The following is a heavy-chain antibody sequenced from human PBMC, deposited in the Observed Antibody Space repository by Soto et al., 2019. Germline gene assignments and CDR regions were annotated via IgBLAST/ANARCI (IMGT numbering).Heavy chain of an antibody. CDR1: GYTFTSYY. CDR2: INPSGGST. Sequence: ASVKVSCKASGYTFTSYYMHWVRQAPGQGLEWMGIINPSGGSTSYAQKFQGRVTMTRDTSTSTVYMELSSLRSEDTAVYYCATIAAAGTWGTDFDYWGQGTLVTVS. J-gene: IGHJ4*02. D-gene: IGHD6-13*01. CDR3: ATIAAAGTWGTDFDY. V-gene: IGHV1-46*01.